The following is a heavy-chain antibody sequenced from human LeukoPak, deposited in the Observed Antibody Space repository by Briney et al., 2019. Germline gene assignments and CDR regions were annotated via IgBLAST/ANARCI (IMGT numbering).Heavy chain of an antibody. CDR3: TRMYYYGSGSRNYFDY. CDR2: IRSKAYGGTT. Sequence: GGSLRLSCTASGFTFRDYAMSWFHEAPGKGLEWVGFIRSKAYGGTTEYAASVKGRFTISRDDSKSIAYLQMNSLKTEDTAVYYRTRMYYYGSGSRNYFDYWGQGTLVTVSS. V-gene: IGHV3-49*03. J-gene: IGHJ4*02. D-gene: IGHD3-10*01. CDR1: GFTFRDYA.